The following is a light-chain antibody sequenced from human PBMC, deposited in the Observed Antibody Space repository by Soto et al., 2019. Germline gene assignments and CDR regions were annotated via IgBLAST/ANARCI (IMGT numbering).Light chain of an antibody. CDR3: TSFTTGNTWV. V-gene: IGLV2-14*01. J-gene: IGLJ3*02. CDR1: SSDVGDYSL. CDR2: EVT. Sequence: QSALTQPASVSGSPGQSITISCTGTSSDVGDYSLVSWIQQHPGKTPNLMIYEVTNRPSGVSSRFSGSKSGNTASLTISGLQAEDEADYYCTSFTTGNTWVFGGGTKLTVL.